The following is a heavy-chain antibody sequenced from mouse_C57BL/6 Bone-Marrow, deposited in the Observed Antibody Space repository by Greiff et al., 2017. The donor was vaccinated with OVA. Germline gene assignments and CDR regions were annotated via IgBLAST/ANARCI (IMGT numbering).Heavy chain of an antibody. CDR3: AIYYDYDVWFAY. D-gene: IGHD2-4*01. V-gene: IGHV1-81*01. Sequence: QVQLKQSGAELARPGASVKLSCKASGYTFTSYGISWVKQRTGQGLEWIGEIYPRSGNTYYNEKFKGKATLTADKSSSTAYMELRSLTSEDSAVYFCAIYYDYDVWFAYWGQGTLVTVSA. CDR2: IYPRSGNT. J-gene: IGHJ3*01. CDR1: GYTFTSYG.